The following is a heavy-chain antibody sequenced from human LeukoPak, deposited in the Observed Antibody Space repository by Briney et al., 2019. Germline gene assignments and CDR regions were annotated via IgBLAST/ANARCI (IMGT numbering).Heavy chain of an antibody. Sequence: GGSLRLSCAASGFTFSSYEMNWVRQAPGKGLEWVSSISGGGAETYYADSVKGRFTISRDNSKDTLYLRMNSLTAEDTAVYYCAEGGDYDILTAYYNSWGQGTLVTVSS. CDR2: ISGGGAET. CDR3: AEGGDYDILTAYYNS. V-gene: IGHV3-23*01. J-gene: IGHJ4*02. D-gene: IGHD3-9*01. CDR1: GFTFSSYE.